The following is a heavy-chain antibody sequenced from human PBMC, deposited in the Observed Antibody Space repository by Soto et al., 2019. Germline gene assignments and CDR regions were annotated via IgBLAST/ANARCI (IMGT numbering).Heavy chain of an antibody. J-gene: IGHJ4*02. CDR2: IYYSGST. Sequence: SDTLSLTCTVSGGSISSSSYYWGWIRQPPGKGLEWIGSIYYSGSTYYNPSLKSRVTISVDTSKNQFSLKLSSVTAADTAVYYCASQTYYYDSRSFDYWGQG. CDR1: GGSISSSSYY. D-gene: IGHD3-22*01. CDR3: ASQTYYYDSRSFDY. V-gene: IGHV4-39*01.